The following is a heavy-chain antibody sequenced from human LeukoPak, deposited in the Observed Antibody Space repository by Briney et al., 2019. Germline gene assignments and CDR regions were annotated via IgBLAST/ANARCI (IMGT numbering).Heavy chain of an antibody. CDR2: ISGSGGST. Sequence: PGGSLRLPCAAAGFTFSSYWMHWVRQAPGKGLEWVSAISGSGGSTYYADSVKGRFTISRDNSKNTLYLQMNSLRAEDTAVYYCAKDESGIKGGNHVDYWGQGTLVTVSS. D-gene: IGHD2-15*01. CDR1: GFTFSSYW. V-gene: IGHV3-23*01. J-gene: IGHJ4*02. CDR3: AKDESGIKGGNHVDY.